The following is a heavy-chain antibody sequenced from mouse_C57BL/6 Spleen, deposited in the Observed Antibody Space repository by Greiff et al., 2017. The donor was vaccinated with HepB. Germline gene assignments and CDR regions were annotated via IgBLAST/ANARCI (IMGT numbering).Heavy chain of an antibody. V-gene: IGHV5-4*01. Sequence: DVQLVESGGGLVKPGGSLKLSCAASGFTFSSYAMSWVRQTPEKRLEWVATISDGGSYTYYPDNVKGRFTISRDNAKNNLYLQMSHLKSEDTAMYYCARDHYDYGEWYFDVWGTGTTVTVSS. J-gene: IGHJ1*03. CDR3: ARDHYDYGEWYFDV. CDR1: GFTFSSYA. CDR2: ISDGGSYT. D-gene: IGHD2-4*01.